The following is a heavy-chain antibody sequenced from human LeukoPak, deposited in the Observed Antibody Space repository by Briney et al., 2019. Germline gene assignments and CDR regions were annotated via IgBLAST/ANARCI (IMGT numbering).Heavy chain of an antibody. CDR2: IGGSGAGT. V-gene: IGHV3-23*01. J-gene: IGHJ4*02. CDR3: AKLAYYYDSSTDY. D-gene: IGHD3-22*01. Sequence: GGSLRLSCAASGFTFSTYAMSWVRQAPGKGLEWVSGIGGSGAGTFYADSVKGRFTISRDNSKNTLYLQMNSLRAEDTAVYYCAKLAYYYDSSTDYWGQGTLVTVSS. CDR1: GFTFSTYA.